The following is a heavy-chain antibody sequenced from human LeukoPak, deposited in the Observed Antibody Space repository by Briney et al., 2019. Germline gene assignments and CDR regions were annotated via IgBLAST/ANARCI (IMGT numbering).Heavy chain of an antibody. CDR3: ARDIQLST. CDR2: INGRGIST. J-gene: IGHJ3*01. D-gene: IGHD5-24*01. CDR1: GFTFSTYA. Sequence: GGSLRLSCAASGFTFSTYAMSWVRQAPGKGLAWVSCINGRGISTYYADSVKGRFTISRDNSKNTLYLQMSSLRADDTAIYYCARDIQLSTWGRGTMVTVSS. V-gene: IGHV3-23*01.